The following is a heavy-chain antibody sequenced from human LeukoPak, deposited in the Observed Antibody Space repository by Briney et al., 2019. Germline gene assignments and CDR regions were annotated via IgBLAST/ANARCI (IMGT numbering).Heavy chain of an antibody. CDR1: GYTFTSYS. CDR3: ARDLISGDWSWDI. CDR2: INPSGGTT. D-gene: IGHD2-21*02. Sequence: ASVKVSCKASGYTFTSYSLHWVRQAPGQGLEWMGTINPSGGTTNYAQKFQARITMTNDTSTSTIYMELSSLRSEDTAVYYCARDLISGDWSWDIWGQGTMVTVSS. J-gene: IGHJ3*02. V-gene: IGHV1-46*01.